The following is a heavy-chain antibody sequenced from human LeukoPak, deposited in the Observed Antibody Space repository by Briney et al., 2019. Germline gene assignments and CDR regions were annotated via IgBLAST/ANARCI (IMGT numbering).Heavy chain of an antibody. CDR2: MYHSGNS. D-gene: IGHD6-13*01. CDR3: ARAKQLDSYYFDY. CDR1: GYSVSGAYY. Sequence: SETLSLTCSVSGYSVSGAYYWGWIRQPPGKGLEWIGTMYHSGNSYYNPSLQSRVTISVDTSKNQFSLKLISVTAADTAVYYCARAKQLDSYYFDYWGQGTLVTVSS. V-gene: IGHV4-38-2*02. J-gene: IGHJ4*02.